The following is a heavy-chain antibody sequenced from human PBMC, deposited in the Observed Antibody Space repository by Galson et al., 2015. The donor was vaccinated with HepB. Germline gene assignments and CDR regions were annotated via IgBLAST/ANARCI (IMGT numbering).Heavy chain of an antibody. CDR2: ISGGGSYI. V-gene: IGHV3-21*04. Sequence: SLRLSCAASGFTFSGYSLNWVRQAPGKGLEWVSSISGGGSYIYSADSVKGRFTVSRDNAKNSLYLQMNSLRAADTAVYYCARESGGRSPIFGVVSPGMDVWGQGTTVTVSS. D-gene: IGHD3-3*01. CDR1: GFTFSGYS. J-gene: IGHJ6*02. CDR3: ARESGGRSPIFGVVSPGMDV.